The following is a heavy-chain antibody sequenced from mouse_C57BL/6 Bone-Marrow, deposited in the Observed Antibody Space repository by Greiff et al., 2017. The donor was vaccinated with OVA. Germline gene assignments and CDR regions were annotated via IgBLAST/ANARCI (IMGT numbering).Heavy chain of an antibody. D-gene: IGHD3-2*02. CDR1: GYTFTDHT. CDR3: ARGDSSGYWFAY. Sequence: VKLMESDAELVKPGASVKISCKVSGYTFTDHTIHWMKQRPEQGLEWIGYIYPRDGSTKYNEKFKGKATLTADKSSSTAYMQLNSLTSEDSAVYCCARGDSSGYWFAYWGQGTLVTVSA. J-gene: IGHJ3*01. V-gene: IGHV1-78*01. CDR2: IYPRDGST.